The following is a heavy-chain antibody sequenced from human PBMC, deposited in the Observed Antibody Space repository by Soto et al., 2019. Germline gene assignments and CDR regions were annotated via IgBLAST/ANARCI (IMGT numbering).Heavy chain of an antibody. Sequence: SGPTLVNPTETLTLTCTVSGFSLSNARMGVNWIRQPPGKALEWLAHIFSNDEKSYSTSLKSRLTISKDTSKSQVVLTMTNMDPVDTATYYCARIVAVTTRYYYGMDVWGQGTTVTVSS. V-gene: IGHV2-26*01. D-gene: IGHD2-21*02. J-gene: IGHJ6*02. CDR3: ARIVAVTTRYYYGMDV. CDR1: GFSLSNARMG. CDR2: IFSNDEK.